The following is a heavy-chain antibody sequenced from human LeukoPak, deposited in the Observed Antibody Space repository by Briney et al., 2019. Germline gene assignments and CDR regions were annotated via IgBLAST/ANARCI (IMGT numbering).Heavy chain of an antibody. J-gene: IGHJ4*02. CDR3: ARDSWVLHFDY. Sequence: GGSLRLSCAAPGFTVSSTFMSWVRQAPGKGLEWVSLLYTGGSEYYADSVKGRFTISRDNSKNTLYLQIDSLTDEDTAVYYCARDSWVLHFDYWGQGTLVTVSS. CDR1: GFTVSSTF. V-gene: IGHV3-66*01. CDR2: LYTGGSE.